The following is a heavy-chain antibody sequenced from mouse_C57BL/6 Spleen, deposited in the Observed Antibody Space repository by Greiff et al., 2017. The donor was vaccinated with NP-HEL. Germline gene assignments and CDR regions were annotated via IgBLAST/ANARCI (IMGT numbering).Heavy chain of an antibody. CDR1: GYTFTSYW. D-gene: IGHD1-1*01. CDR2: IYPGSGST. Sequence: QVQLQQPGAELVKPGASVKMSCKASGYTFTSYWITWVKQRPGQGLEWIGDIYPGSGSTNYNEKFKSKATLTVDTSSSTAYMQLSSLTSEDSAFYYCARCSYYYGSSYGYYAMDYWGQGTSVTVSS. V-gene: IGHV1-55*01. J-gene: IGHJ4*01. CDR3: ARCSYYYGSSYGYYAMDY.